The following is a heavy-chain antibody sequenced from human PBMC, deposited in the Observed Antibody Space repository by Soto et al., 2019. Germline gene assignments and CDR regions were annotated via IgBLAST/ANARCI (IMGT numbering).Heavy chain of an antibody. Sequence: QVQLQQWGAGLLKPSETLSLTCAVYGGSFSGYYWSWIRQPPGKGLEWIGEINHSGSTNYNPSLKIGVTISVNTSKNQFSLKLRYVTAADTAVYYCARYYDFWSGYYRGPFDYWGQGTLVTVSS. CDR1: GGSFSGYY. CDR2: INHSGST. D-gene: IGHD3-3*01. CDR3: ARYYDFWSGYYRGPFDY. J-gene: IGHJ4*02. V-gene: IGHV4-34*01.